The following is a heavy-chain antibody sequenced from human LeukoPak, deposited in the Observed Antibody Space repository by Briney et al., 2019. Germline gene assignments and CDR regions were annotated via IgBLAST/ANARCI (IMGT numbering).Heavy chain of an antibody. D-gene: IGHD1-26*01. CDR2: ISTYNGHT. CDR1: GYSFTSHG. CDR3: ARFLPQKWELPGKWFDP. Sequence: ASVKVSCKASGYSFTSHGISWVRQAPGQGLEWMGWISTYNGHTSYAQKVQGRVTMTTDTSTSTAYMELRRLRSDDTAVYYCARFLPQKWELPGKWFDPWGQGTLVTVSS. J-gene: IGHJ5*02. V-gene: IGHV1-18*01.